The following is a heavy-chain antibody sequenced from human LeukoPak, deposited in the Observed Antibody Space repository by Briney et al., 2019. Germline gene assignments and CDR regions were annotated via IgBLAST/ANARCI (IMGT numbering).Heavy chain of an antibody. CDR1: EFTLSSNY. V-gene: IGHV3-53*01. CDR2: IYSGGST. CDR3: ATYYYDSSGYRHDAFDI. J-gene: IGHJ3*02. D-gene: IGHD3-22*01. Sequence: PGGSLRLSCAASEFTLSSNYMSWVRQAPGKGLEWVSVIYSGGSTYYADSVKGRFTISRDNSKNTPYLQMNSLRAEDTAVYYFATYYYDSSGYRHDAFDIWGQGTMVTVSS.